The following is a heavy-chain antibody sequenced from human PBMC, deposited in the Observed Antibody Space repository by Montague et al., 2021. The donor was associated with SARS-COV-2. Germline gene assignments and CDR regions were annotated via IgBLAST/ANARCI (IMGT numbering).Heavy chain of an antibody. CDR3: ARLSFHITIFGVVSSRVFDY. Sequence: SETLSLTCTVSGGSISCSSNYWGWIRQPPGKGLEWIGNIYYSGSTYYNPSLKSRVTISVDTSKNQFSLKLSSVTAADTAVYYCARLSFHITIFGVVSSRVFDYWGQGTLVTVSS. D-gene: IGHD3-3*01. V-gene: IGHV4-39*01. CDR2: IYYSGST. J-gene: IGHJ4*02. CDR1: GGSISCSSNY.